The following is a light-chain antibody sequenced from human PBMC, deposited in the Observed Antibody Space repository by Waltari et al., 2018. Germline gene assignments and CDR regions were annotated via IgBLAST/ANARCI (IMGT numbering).Light chain of an antibody. J-gene: IGLJ1*01. CDR2: DVP. V-gene: IGLV2-14*03. CDR3: ISYPTNSTVRGV. Sequence: QSALTQPASVSGSPGQTITISCIGRSSDIGAQDFVSWYQRLPGKDPKILFLDVPYRPSGITNRFSGCKSGNTASLTISGLQAEDGGDYFCISYPTNSTVRGVFGTGTMVTVL. CDR1: SSDIGAQDF.